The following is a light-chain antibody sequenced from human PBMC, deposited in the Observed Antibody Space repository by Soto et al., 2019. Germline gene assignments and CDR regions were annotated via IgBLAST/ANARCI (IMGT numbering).Light chain of an antibody. Sequence: EIVMTQSPATVSVSPGERATLSCRASQSVSNLAWYQQKPGQAPRLLIYGASSRATGIPDRFSGSGSGTDFHLTISRLEPEDFAVYYCQHYGSSPPSITFGQGTKVDIK. CDR1: QSVSN. CDR3: QHYGSSPPSIT. CDR2: GAS. V-gene: IGKV3-20*01. J-gene: IGKJ1*01.